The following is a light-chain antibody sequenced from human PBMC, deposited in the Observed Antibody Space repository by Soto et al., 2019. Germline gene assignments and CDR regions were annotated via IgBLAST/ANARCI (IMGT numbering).Light chain of an antibody. CDR1: NSDIGAYVF. Sequence: QSALTQPASVSGSPGQSITISCTGTNSDIGAYVFVSWYQQHPGKAPKLIIYEVSNRPSGVSNRFSGSKSGNTASLTISGLQAEDEADYYCCSYTGSLTLLFGGGTKLTVL. CDR3: CSYTGSLTLL. CDR2: EVS. J-gene: IGLJ2*01. V-gene: IGLV2-14*01.